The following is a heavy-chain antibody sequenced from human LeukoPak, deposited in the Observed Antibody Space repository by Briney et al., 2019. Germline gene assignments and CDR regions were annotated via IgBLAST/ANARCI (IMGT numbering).Heavy chain of an antibody. V-gene: IGHV3-48*03. CDR2: ISSSGSTI. J-gene: IGHJ6*03. D-gene: IGHD5-18*01. CDR3: TRVRGQADTAMVGYYYMDV. CDR1: GFTFSSYE. Sequence: GGSLRLSCAASGFTFSSYEMNWVRQAPGKGLEWVSYISSSGSTIYYADSVKGRFTISRDNAKNSLYLQMNSLRAEDTAVYYCTRVRGQADTAMVGYYYMDVWGKGTTVTISS.